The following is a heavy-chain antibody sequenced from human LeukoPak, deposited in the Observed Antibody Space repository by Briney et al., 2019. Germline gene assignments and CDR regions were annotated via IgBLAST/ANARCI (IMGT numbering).Heavy chain of an antibody. CDR3: AKNGQSGFSFAP. J-gene: IGHJ5*02. CDR1: GGSLNGHY. V-gene: IGHV4-34*01. CDR2: GDTTGGT. Sequence: SETLSLTCAVYGGSLNGHYWSWIRQSPGKGLEWIGEGDTTGGTKFSPSLRGRATISADTSKNQFSLKLTPVTAADTAVYHCAKNGQSGFSFAPWGQGTLVTVSP. D-gene: IGHD1-26*01.